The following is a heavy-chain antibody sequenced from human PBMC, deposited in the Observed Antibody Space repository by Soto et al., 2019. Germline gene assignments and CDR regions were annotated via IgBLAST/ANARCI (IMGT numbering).Heavy chain of an antibody. CDR3: ARGGPYSDVLTGYCTSGYCDY. J-gene: IGHJ4*02. D-gene: IGHD3-9*01. CDR2: ISAYNGNT. Sequence: QVQLVQSGAEVKKPGASVKVSCKASGYTFTSYGISWVRQAPGQGLEWMGWISAYNGNTNYAQKLQGRVTMTTDTSTSTAYMELRNLRSDDPAVYDCARGGPYSDVLTGYCTSGYCDYWGQGTLVTVSS. CDR1: GYTFTSYG. V-gene: IGHV1-18*01.